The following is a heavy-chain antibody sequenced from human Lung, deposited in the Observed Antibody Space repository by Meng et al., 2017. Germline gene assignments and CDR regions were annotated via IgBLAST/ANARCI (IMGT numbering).Heavy chain of an antibody. V-gene: IGHV4-34*01. CDR1: GGSFSDSY. CDR2: INHSGST. Sequence: QAQLQPWGAGLLKSSETLSRTCVVSGGSFSDSYWSWIRQPPGKGLEWIGEINHSGSTNYNPSLESRATISVDTSQNNLSLKLSSVTAADSAVYYCARGPTTMAHDFDYWGQGTLVTVSS. CDR3: ARGPTTMAHDFDY. D-gene: IGHD4-11*01. J-gene: IGHJ4*02.